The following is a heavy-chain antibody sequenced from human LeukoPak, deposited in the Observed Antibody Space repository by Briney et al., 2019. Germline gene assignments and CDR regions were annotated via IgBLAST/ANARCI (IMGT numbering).Heavy chain of an antibody. D-gene: IGHD1-26*01. CDR2: IIPILGIA. CDR1: GGTFSSYA. CDR3: ARDGNLGDYYYGMDV. Sequence: SVKVSCKASGGTFSSYAISWVRQAPGQGLEWTGTIIPILGIAHYAQKFQGRVTITADKSTSTAYMELSSLRSEDTAVYYCARDGNLGDYYYGMDVWGQGTTVTVSS. J-gene: IGHJ6*02. V-gene: IGHV1-69*04.